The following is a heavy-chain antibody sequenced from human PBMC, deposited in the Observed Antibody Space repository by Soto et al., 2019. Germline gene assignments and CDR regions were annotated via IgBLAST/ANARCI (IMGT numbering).Heavy chain of an antibody. Sequence: EVQLLESGGGLVQPGGSLRLSCAASGFTFSSYAMSWVRQAPGKGLEWVSATSGSGGSTYYADSVKGRFTISRDNSKNTLYLQMNSLRAEDTAVYYCAKVHLGELSLWYFDLWGRGTLVTVSS. D-gene: IGHD3-16*02. J-gene: IGHJ2*01. CDR1: GFTFSSYA. V-gene: IGHV3-23*01. CDR2: TSGSGGST. CDR3: AKVHLGELSLWYFDL.